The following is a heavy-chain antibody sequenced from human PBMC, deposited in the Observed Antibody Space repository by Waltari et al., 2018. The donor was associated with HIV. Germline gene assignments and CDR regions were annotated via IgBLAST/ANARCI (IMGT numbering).Heavy chain of an antibody. CDR2: ITNRASI. CDR3: ARSRGRIRWFEF. J-gene: IGHJ4*02. V-gene: IGHV4-34*01. Sequence: QVQLQQWGAGLLKASETLSLTCAVYGGSFSGYFWTWIRQPPGKPLEWIGEITNRASINYNPSLKSRVSMSVDTSKNQFSLSLTSVTAADTAVYYCARSRGRIRWFEFWGQGTQVTVTS. D-gene: IGHD3-16*01. CDR1: GGSFSGYF.